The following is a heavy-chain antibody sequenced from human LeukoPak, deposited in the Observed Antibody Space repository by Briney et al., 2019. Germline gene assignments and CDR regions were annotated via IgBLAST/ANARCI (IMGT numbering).Heavy chain of an antibody. J-gene: IGHJ4*02. Sequence: PGGSLRLSCVASGFTFSSYAMGWVRQAPGKRPEWVSSLTDSGGTTYYVDSVRGRFTISRDNSKNTLYLQMNSLRAEDTAVYYCARSTHGDYPVYDYWGQGTLVTVSS. V-gene: IGHV3-23*01. D-gene: IGHD4-17*01. CDR2: LTDSGGTT. CDR3: ARSTHGDYPVYDY. CDR1: GFTFSSYA.